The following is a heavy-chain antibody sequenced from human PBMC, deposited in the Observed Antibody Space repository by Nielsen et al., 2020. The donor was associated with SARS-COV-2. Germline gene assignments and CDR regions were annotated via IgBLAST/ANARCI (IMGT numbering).Heavy chain of an antibody. V-gene: IGHV5-10-1*01. Sequence: GESLKISCKGSGYSFTSHWITWVRQMPGKGLEWMGRIDPSYSYVDYSPSFQGHVAISADKSISTAYLQWSSLKASDTAMYYCARYASEYYYYYYMDVWGTGTTVTVPS. CDR1: GYSFTSHW. D-gene: IGHD2-2*01. CDR2: IDPSYSYV. CDR3: ARYASEYYYYYYMDV. J-gene: IGHJ6*03.